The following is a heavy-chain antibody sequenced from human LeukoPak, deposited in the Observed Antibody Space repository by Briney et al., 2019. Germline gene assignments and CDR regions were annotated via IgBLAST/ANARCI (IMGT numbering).Heavy chain of an antibody. Sequence: ASVKVSCKASGFTFTSYGISWVRQAPGQGLEWVGWISGYNGNTNYAQKLQGRVTMTTDTSTSTAYMELRSLRSDDTAVYYCASVPTPDIVVVPAAIRRGHYYYGMDVWGQGTTVTVSS. J-gene: IGHJ6*02. CDR2: ISGYNGNT. CDR1: GFTFTSYG. CDR3: ASVPTPDIVVVPAAIRRGHYYYGMDV. D-gene: IGHD2-2*02. V-gene: IGHV1-18*01.